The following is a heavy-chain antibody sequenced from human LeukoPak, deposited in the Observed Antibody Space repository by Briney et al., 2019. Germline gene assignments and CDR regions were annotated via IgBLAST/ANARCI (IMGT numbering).Heavy chain of an antibody. D-gene: IGHD2/OR15-2a*01. CDR3: ARILYSNNIDY. Sequence: SETLSLTCTVSGGSISTYYWSWIRQPPGKGLEWIGYIYHSGSTNYNPSLKSRVTISVDTSQNQFYLKLSSVTAADTAVYYCARILYSNNIDYWGQGTLVTVSS. CDR1: GGSISTYY. J-gene: IGHJ4*02. V-gene: IGHV4-59*01. CDR2: IYHSGST.